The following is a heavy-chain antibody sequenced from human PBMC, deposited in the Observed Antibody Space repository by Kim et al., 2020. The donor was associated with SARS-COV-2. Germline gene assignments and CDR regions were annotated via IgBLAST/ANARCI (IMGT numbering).Heavy chain of an antibody. J-gene: IGHJ6*02. CDR3: AKDIGPPNCSGGSCRLYYYYGMDV. CDR1: GFTFDDYA. Sequence: GGSLRLSCAASGFTFDDYAMHWVRQAPGKGLEWVSGISWNSGSIGYADSVKGRFTISRDNAKNSLYLQMNSLRAEDTALYYCAKDIGPPNCSGGSCRLYYYYGMDVWGQGTTVTVSS. D-gene: IGHD2-15*01. CDR2: ISWNSGSI. V-gene: IGHV3-9*01.